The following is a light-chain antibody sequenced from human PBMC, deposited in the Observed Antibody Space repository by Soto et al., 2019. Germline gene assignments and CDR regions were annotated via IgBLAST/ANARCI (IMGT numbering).Light chain of an antibody. CDR3: QQYDTAPRT. CDR2: AAS. J-gene: IGKJ2*01. CDR1: PSISSNY. Sequence: EIVLTHSPCPLSLSPGERSTLSCKAGPSISSNYLAWYQQKPGQAPRLLIDAASSRATGIPARFSGSGSGTDFNLTISRLEPEDFAVYYCQQYDTAPRTFGQGTKLEIK. V-gene: IGKV3-20*01.